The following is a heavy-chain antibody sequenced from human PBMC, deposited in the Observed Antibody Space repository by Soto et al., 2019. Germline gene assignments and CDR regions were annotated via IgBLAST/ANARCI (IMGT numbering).Heavy chain of an antibody. CDR2: INHSGST. J-gene: IGHJ4*02. Sequence: SETLSLTCAVYGGSFSGYYWSWIRQPPGKGLEWIGEINHSGSTNYNPSLKSRVTISVDTSKNQFSLKLSSVTAADTVVYYCARGRGIVGAHRCYFDYWGQGTLVTVSS. CDR1: GGSFSGYY. V-gene: IGHV4-34*01. D-gene: IGHD1-26*01. CDR3: ARGRGIVGAHRCYFDY.